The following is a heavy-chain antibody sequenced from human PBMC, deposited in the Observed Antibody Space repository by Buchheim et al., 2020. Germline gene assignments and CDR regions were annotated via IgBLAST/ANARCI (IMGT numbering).Heavy chain of an antibody. J-gene: IGHJ4*02. CDR2: ISGSGGST. CDR3: ARDNYDFWSGYGEGFAY. V-gene: IGHV3-23*01. CDR1: GFTFSSYA. Sequence: EVQLLESGGGLVQPGGSLRLSCAASGFTFSSYAMSWVRQAPGKGLEWVSAISGSGGSTYYADSVKGRFTISRDNAKNSLYLQMNSLRAEDTAVYYCARDNYDFWSGYGEGFAYWGQGTL. D-gene: IGHD3-3*01.